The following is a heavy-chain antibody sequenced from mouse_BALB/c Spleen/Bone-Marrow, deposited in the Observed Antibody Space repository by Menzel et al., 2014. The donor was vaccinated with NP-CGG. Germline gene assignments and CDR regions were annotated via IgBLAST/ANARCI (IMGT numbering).Heavy chain of an antibody. CDR2: INPYNGDT. Sequence: EVKLQESGPELVKPGASVKISCKASGYSFTDYFMNWVKQSHEKSLEWIGRINPYNGDTFYNQKFKGKATLTVDKSSSTAHMELLGLTSEDSAIYYYGRWVNWGQGTTLTVSS. V-gene: IGHV1-37*01. J-gene: IGHJ2*01. CDR1: GYSFTDYF. CDR3: GRWVN. D-gene: IGHD2-13*01.